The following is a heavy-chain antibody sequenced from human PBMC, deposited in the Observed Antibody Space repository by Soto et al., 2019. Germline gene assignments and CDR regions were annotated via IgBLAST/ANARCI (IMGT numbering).Heavy chain of an antibody. Sequence: GGSLRLSCKGSGYSFTSYWIGWVRQMPGKGLEWMGIIYPGDSDTRYSPSFQGQVTISADKSISTAYLQWSSLKASDTAMYYCARRGSLEYSGYDYGLDYWGQGTLVTVSS. D-gene: IGHD5-12*01. CDR3: ARRGSLEYSGYDYGLDY. CDR2: IYPGDSDT. J-gene: IGHJ4*02. CDR1: GYSFTSYW. V-gene: IGHV5-51*01.